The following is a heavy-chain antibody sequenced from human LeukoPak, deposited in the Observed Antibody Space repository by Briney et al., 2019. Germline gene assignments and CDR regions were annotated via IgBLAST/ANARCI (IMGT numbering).Heavy chain of an antibody. Sequence: SETLSLTCSVSGGSISTYYWTWIRHPPGEGLEWIGYIYDSGSTRYNPSLKSRVTISVDASKNQFSLKLSSVTAADTAVYYCARTRLGSYYIPLDYWGQGTLVTVSS. CDR1: GGSISTYY. J-gene: IGHJ4*02. CDR3: ARTRLGSYYIPLDY. CDR2: IYDSGST. V-gene: IGHV4-59*01. D-gene: IGHD3-10*01.